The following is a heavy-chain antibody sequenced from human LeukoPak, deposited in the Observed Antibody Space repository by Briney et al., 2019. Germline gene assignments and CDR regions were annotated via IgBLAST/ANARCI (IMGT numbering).Heavy chain of an antibody. D-gene: IGHD3-22*01. Sequence: SETLSLTCTVSTHSISSYYWSWIRQPAGKGREWIGRINTSGSINYNPSLKSRVTMSLDTSKNHFSLDVSSVTAADTAVYYCASGVGSSVYYYWGQGILVTVSS. J-gene: IGHJ4*02. V-gene: IGHV4-4*07. CDR1: THSISSYY. CDR2: INTSGSI. CDR3: ASGVGSSVYYY.